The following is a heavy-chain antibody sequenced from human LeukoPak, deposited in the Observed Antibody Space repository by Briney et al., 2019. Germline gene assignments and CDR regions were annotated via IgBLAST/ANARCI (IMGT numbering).Heavy chain of an antibody. Sequence: SVKVSCKASGGTFSSYAISWVRQAPGQGLEWMGRIIPILGIANYAQKFQGRVTITADKSTSTAYMELSSLRSEDTAVYYCASGYTVTRIDYWGQGTLVTVSS. J-gene: IGHJ4*02. CDR1: GGTFSSYA. CDR3: ASGYTVTRIDY. CDR2: IIPILGIA. D-gene: IGHD4-17*01. V-gene: IGHV1-69*04.